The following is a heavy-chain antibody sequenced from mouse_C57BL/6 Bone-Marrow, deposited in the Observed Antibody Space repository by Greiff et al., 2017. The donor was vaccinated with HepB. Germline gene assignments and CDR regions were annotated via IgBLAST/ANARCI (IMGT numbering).Heavy chain of an antibody. V-gene: IGHV1-54*01. CDR2: INPGSGGT. CDR1: GYAFTNYL. J-gene: IGHJ2*01. CDR3: ARREGCNFLDY. Sequence: QVQLKESGAELVRPGTSVKVSCKASGYAFTNYLIEWVKQRPGQGLEWIGVINPGSGGTNYNEKFKGKATLTADKSSSTAYMQLSSLTSEDSAVYFCARREGCNFLDYWGQGTTLTVSS. D-gene: IGHD2-1*01.